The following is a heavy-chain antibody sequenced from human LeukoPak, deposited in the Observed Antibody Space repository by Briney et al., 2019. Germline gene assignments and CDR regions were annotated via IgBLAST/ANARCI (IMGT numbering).Heavy chain of an antibody. CDR2: IYYSGST. J-gene: IGHJ6*03. CDR3: ARALGHYYYYMDV. D-gene: IGHD3-16*01. Sequence: PSETLSLTCTVSGGSISSYYWSWIRQPPGKGLEWIGYIYYSGSTNYNPSLKSRVTISVDTSKNQFSLKLSSVTAADTAVYYCARALGHYYYYMDVWGKGTTVTVSS. CDR1: GGSISSYY. V-gene: IGHV4-59*08.